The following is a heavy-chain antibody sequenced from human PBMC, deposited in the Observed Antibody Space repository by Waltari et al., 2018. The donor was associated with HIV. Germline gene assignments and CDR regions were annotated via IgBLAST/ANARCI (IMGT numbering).Heavy chain of an antibody. CDR2: IYSNATT. CDR1: GFAVINNY. V-gene: IGHV3-53*01. J-gene: IGHJ4*02. Sequence: EVQLVESGGGLIQPGGSLRLACASSGFAVINNYMSWVRQATGKGLGWVSVIYSNATTYFAGSGKGRLTSSRDNSKNSLYLQMNSLRADDTAVYFCATVLVRTSWVITTAPFDYWGQGTLVTVSS. CDR3: ATVLVRTSWVITTAPFDY. D-gene: IGHD3-22*01.